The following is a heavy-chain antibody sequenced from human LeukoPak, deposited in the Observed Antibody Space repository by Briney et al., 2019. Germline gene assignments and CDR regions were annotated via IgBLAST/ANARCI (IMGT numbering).Heavy chain of an antibody. CDR1: GGSIRRSSYY. CDR2: MYYSGST. Sequence: SETLSLTCTVSGGSIRRSSYYWGWIRQPPGKGLEWIGSMYYSGSTYYNPSLRSRVTISVDTSKNQFSLKVNSANAADTAVYYCARSRNMATKTTWDYWGQGRLVTVSS. J-gene: IGHJ4*02. CDR3: ARSRNMATKTTWDY. D-gene: IGHD5-12*01. V-gene: IGHV4-39*01.